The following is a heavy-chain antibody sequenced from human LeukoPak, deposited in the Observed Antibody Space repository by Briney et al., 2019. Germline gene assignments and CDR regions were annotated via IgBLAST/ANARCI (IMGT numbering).Heavy chain of an antibody. CDR3: ARDGGYSYGHPHPFFDY. J-gene: IGHJ4*02. CDR2: ISANNGNT. CDR1: GYSFGIFG. V-gene: IGHV1-18*01. D-gene: IGHD5-18*01. Sequence: GASVKVSCKASGYSFGIFGISWVRQAPGQGLEWMGWISANNGNTNYAQNLQGRVTMTTDTSTSTAYMELRSLRSGDTAVYYCARDGGYSYGHPHPFFDYWGQGTLVTVSS.